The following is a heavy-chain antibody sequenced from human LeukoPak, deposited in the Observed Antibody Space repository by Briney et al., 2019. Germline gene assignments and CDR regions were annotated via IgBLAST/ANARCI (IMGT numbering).Heavy chain of an antibody. CDR2: INSDGSST. J-gene: IGHJ4*02. CDR1: GFTFSSYW. CDR3: AKQDVGATANYFDY. V-gene: IGHV3-74*01. Sequence: GGSLRLSCAASGFTFSSYWMHWVRQAPGKGLLWVLRINSDGSSTNYADSVKGRFTISRDNSKNTLYLQMNSLRAEDTAVYYCAKQDVGATANYFDYWGQGTLVTVSS. D-gene: IGHD1-26*01.